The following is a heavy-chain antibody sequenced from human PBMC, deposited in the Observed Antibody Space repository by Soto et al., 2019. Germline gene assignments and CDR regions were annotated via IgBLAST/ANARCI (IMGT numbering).Heavy chain of an antibody. V-gene: IGHV3-33*01. CDR1: GFTFSKYG. J-gene: IGHJ4*02. D-gene: IGHD6-13*01. Sequence: QVQLVEPGGGVVQSGRSLRLSCEASGFTFSKYGMHWVRQAPGKGLEWVAVIWYDGSDRWYADSVKGRFSISRDNSKNTMYLQMSNLRVEDTAVYFCARDYASSWCPSYWGQGTLVAVSS. CDR3: ARDYASSWCPSY. CDR2: IWYDGSDR.